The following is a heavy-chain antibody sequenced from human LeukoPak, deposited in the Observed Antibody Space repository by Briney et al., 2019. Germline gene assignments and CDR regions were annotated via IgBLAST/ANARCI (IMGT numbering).Heavy chain of an antibody. CDR2: INPSNDDT. CDR1: GYTFTGYY. J-gene: IGHJ4*02. CDR3: ARDQIGVAAAAY. D-gene: IGHD6-13*01. Sequence: ASVKVSCKASGYTFTGYYMHWVRQAPGQGLEWMGWINPSNDDTKYSQKFQGRVTITRDTSASTAYMELSSLRSEDTALYYCARDQIGVAAAAYWGQGTLVTVSS. V-gene: IGHV1-3*01.